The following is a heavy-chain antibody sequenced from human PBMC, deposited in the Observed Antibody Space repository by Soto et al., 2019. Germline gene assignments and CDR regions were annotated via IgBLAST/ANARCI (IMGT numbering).Heavy chain of an antibody. CDR3: ATLPPRIEVVVTPIPT. CDR1: GGSFSGYY. Sequence: SETLSLTCAIYGGSFSGYYWSWIRQPPGKGLEWIGEINHSGSTNYNPSLKSRVAMSVDTSKNQFSPKLSSVTAADMAVYYCATLPPRIEVVVTPIPTWGQGILVTVSS. CDR2: INHSGST. V-gene: IGHV4-34*01. J-gene: IGHJ5*02. D-gene: IGHD2-21*02.